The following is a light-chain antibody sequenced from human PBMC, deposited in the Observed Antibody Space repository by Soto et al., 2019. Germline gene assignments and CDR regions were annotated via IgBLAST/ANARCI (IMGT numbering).Light chain of an antibody. V-gene: IGKV4-1*01. CDR3: HQYYDLPT. J-gene: IGKJ5*01. CDR2: WSS. Sequence: DIVMTQSPDSLAVSLGERATIKCKSSQTVLSSSNNRNYLVWYQQKSGQPPKLLIYWSSTRASGVPDRFTGSGSGTDFTLTISNIQAEDVGIYYCHQYYDLPTFGQGTRLEL. CDR1: QTVLSSSNNRNY.